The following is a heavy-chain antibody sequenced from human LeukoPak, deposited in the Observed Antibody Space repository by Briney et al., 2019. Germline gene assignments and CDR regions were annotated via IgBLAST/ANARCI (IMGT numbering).Heavy chain of an antibody. V-gene: IGHV3-53*04. D-gene: IGHD5-12*01. J-gene: IGHJ3*02. CDR3: ARGGYSGNDYSSFDI. CDR2: IHTSGST. CDR1: GFTVSSFF. Sequence: GGSLRLSCAASGFTVSSFFMSWVRQTPAKGLELVSVIHTSGSTNYADSVKGRFTISRHSSKNTLYLQMNSLRTEDTAVYYCARGGYSGNDYSSFDIWGQGTLVTVSS.